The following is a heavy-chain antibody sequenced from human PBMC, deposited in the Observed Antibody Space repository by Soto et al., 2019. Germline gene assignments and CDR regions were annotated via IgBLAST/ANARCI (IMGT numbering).Heavy chain of an antibody. V-gene: IGHV3-33*01. J-gene: IGHJ4*02. CDR1: GFTFSSYD. CDR2: IWYDGRNK. CDR3: ARGDTTMARGAFDF. Sequence: QVQLVESGGGVVQPGRSLRLSCAASGFTFSSYDMHWVRQAPGKGLEWVAVIWYDGRNKYHADSVKGRFTISRDSSKNTLYLQMNSLRAEDTAVYYYARGDTTMARGAFDFWGQGTLVTVSS. D-gene: IGHD5-18*01.